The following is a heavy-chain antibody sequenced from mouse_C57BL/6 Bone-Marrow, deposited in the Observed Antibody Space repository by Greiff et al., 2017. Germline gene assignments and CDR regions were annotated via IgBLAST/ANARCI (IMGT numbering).Heavy chain of an antibody. D-gene: IGHD4-1*01. J-gene: IGHJ2*01. CDR3: ARDWDYFDY. Sequence: QVQLQQSGAELVKPGASVKISCKVSGYAFSTYWMTWVKQRPGTGLEWIGQIYPGDGDTNYNGKFKGKATLTADKSSSTAYMQLSSLTSEDSAVYFCARDWDYFDYWGQGTTLTVSS. V-gene: IGHV1-80*01. CDR2: IYPGDGDT. CDR1: GYAFSTYW.